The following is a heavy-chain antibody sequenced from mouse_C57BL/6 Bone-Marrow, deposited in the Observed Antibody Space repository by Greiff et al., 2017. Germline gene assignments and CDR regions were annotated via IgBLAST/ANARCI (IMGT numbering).Heavy chain of an antibody. CDR3: ALSLITTVVAREGRYVMDY. V-gene: IGHV1-69*01. CDR1: GYTFTSYW. J-gene: IGHJ4*01. CDR2: IDPSDSYT. Sequence: VQLQQPGAELVMPGASVKLSCKASGYTFTSYWMHWVKQRPGQGLEWIGEIDPSDSYTNYNPKFKGKSTLTVDKSSSTAYMQLSSLTSEDSAVFYCALSLITTVVAREGRYVMDYWGQGTSVTVSS. D-gene: IGHD1-1*01.